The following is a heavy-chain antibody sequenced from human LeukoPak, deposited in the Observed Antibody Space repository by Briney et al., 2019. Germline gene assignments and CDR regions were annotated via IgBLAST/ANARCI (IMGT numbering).Heavy chain of an antibody. CDR1: GFTFSSYG. Sequence: SGGSLRLSCAASGFTFSSYGMHWVRQAPGKGLEWVAVISYDGSNKYYADSVKGRFTISRDNSKNTLYLQMNSLRAEDTAVYYCAKGPLVRGVTYFDYWGQGTLVTVSS. J-gene: IGHJ4*02. V-gene: IGHV3-30*18. CDR2: ISYDGSNK. D-gene: IGHD3-10*01. CDR3: AKGPLVRGVTYFDY.